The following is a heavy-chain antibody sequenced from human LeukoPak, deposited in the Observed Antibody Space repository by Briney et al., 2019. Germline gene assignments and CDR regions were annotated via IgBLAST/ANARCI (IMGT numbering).Heavy chain of an antibody. CDR2: IYHSGST. J-gene: IGHJ6*03. D-gene: IGHD3-9*01. CDR1: GGSISSSNW. CDR3: AREGLRYFDWLLSPSYYYYYYYMDV. Sequence: SGTLSLTCAVSGGSISSSNWWSWVRQPPGKGLEWIGEIYHSGSTNYNPSLKSRVTISVDKSKNQFSLKLSSVTAADTAAYYCAREGLRYFDWLLSPSYYYYYYYMDVWGKGTTVTVSS. V-gene: IGHV4-4*02.